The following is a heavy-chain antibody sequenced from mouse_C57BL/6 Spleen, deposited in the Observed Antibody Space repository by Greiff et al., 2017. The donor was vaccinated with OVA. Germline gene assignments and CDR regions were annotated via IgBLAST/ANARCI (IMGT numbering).Heavy chain of an antibody. CDR2: INPSSGYT. CDR3: ARRGGNLLGAMDY. D-gene: IGHD1-1*02. J-gene: IGHJ4*01. Sequence: QVQLKESGAELAKPGASVKLSCKASGYTFTSYWMHWVKQRPGQGLEWIGYINPSSGYTKYNQKFKDKATLTADNSSSTAYMQLSSLTYEDSAVYYCARRGGNLLGAMDYWGQGTSVTVSS. V-gene: IGHV1-7*01. CDR1: GYTFTSYW.